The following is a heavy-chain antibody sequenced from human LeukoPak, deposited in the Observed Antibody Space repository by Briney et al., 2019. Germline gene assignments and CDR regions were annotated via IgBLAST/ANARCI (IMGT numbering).Heavy chain of an antibody. J-gene: IGHJ4*02. V-gene: IGHV3-30*02. CDR2: IRYDGSNK. CDR1: GFTFSSYG. Sequence: PGGSLRLSCAASGFTFSSYGMHWVRQAPGKGLEWVAFIRYDGSNKYYADSVKGRFTISRDNSKNTLYLQMNSLRAEDTAVYYCAKDRNPFQVYYFDYWGQGTLVTVSS. D-gene: IGHD1-14*01. CDR3: AKDRNPFQVYYFDY.